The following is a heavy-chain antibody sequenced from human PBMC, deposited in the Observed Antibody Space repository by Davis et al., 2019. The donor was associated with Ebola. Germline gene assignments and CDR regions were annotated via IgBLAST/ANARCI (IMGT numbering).Heavy chain of an antibody. V-gene: IGHV3-23*01. D-gene: IGHD5-12*01. J-gene: IGHJ4*02. CDR1: GFTFSSYA. CDR2: ISGSGGST. Sequence: GESLKISCAASGFTFSSYAMSWVRQAPGKGLAWVSTISGSGGSTYYADSVKGRFTISRDNSKNTLYMQMNSLKTEDTAVYYCTSRPTLVATDYWGQGTLVTVSS. CDR3: TSRPTLVATDY.